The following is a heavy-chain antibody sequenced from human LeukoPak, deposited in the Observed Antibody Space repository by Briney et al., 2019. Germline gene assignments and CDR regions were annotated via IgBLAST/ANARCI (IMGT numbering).Heavy chain of an antibody. CDR2: ISAYNGNT. J-gene: IGHJ5*02. CDR3: ARDWPDYYGSGSYYMFDP. Sequence: ASVKVSCKASGYTFTSYGISWVRQPPGQGLEWMGWISAYNGNTNYAQKLQGRVTITTDTSTSTAYMELRSLRSDDTAVYYCARDWPDYYGSGSYYMFDPWGQGTLVTVSS. V-gene: IGHV1-18*04. CDR1: GYTFTSYG. D-gene: IGHD3-10*01.